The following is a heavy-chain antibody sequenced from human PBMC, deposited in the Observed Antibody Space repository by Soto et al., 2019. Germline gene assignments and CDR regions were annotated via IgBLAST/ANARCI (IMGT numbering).Heavy chain of an antibody. CDR1: VYTFTSYG. V-gene: IGHV1-18*04. CDR3: ARVCDYGDYLDY. CDR2: ISAYNGNT. Sequence: ASVKVSCKASVYTFTSYGISWVRQAPGQGLEWMGWISAYNGNTNYAQKLQGRVTMTTDTSTSTAYMELRSLRSDDTAVYYCARVCDYGDYLDYWGQGTLVTVSS. D-gene: IGHD4-17*01. J-gene: IGHJ4*02.